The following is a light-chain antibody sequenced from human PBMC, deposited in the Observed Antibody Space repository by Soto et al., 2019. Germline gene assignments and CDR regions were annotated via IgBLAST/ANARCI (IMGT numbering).Light chain of an antibody. Sequence: DIQVTQSPSSLSASVGDRVTITCRASQTISRFVNWYQQKPGKAPKVLISTASTLQSGVPSRFSGSRSGTDFTLTISTLQPEDFATYYCQQSFDAPITFGQGTRLEIK. V-gene: IGKV1-39*01. CDR3: QQSFDAPIT. J-gene: IGKJ5*01. CDR1: QTISRF. CDR2: TAS.